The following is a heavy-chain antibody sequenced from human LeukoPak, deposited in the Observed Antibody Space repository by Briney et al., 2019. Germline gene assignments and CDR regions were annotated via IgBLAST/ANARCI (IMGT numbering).Heavy chain of an antibody. CDR2: ISSSSSYT. CDR1: GFTFSDYY. V-gene: IGHV3-11*06. Sequence: GGSLRLSCAASGFTFSDYYMSWIRRAPGKGLEWVSYISSSSSYTNYADSVKGRFTISRDNAKNSLYLQMNSLRAEDTAVYYCARLTTVGTFPDYWGQGTLVTVSS. D-gene: IGHD4-11*01. J-gene: IGHJ4*02. CDR3: ARLTTVGTFPDY.